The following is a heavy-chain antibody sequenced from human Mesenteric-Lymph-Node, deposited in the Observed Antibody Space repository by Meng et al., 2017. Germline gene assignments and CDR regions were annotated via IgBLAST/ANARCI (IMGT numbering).Heavy chain of an antibody. V-gene: IGHV3-23*01. D-gene: IGHD1-26*01. CDR3: AKPGTGIVGATATDY. Sequence: GESLKISCAASGFTFSSYAMSWVRQAPGKGLEWVSAISGSGGSTYYADSVKGRFTISRDNSKNTLYLQMNSLRAEDTAVYYCAKPGTGIVGATATDYWGQGTLVTVSS. CDR1: GFTFSSYA. CDR2: ISGSGGST. J-gene: IGHJ4*02.